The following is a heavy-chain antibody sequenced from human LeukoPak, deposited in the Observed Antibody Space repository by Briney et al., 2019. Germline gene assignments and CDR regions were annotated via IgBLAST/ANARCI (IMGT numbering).Heavy chain of an antibody. J-gene: IGHJ4*02. Sequence: SETLSLTCTVSGGSITSYYWSWIRQPPGKGLEWIGYIYYSGSTNYNPSLKSRVTISVDTSKNQFSLKLSSVTAADTAVYYCARYGEGYSRPPAFDSWGKGTLVTVSS. D-gene: IGHD5-24*01. CDR2: IYYSGST. CDR1: GGSITSYY. CDR3: ARYGEGYSRPPAFDS. V-gene: IGHV4-59*08.